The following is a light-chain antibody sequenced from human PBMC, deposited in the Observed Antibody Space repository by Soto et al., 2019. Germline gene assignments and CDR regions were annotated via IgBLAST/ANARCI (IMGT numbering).Light chain of an antibody. J-gene: IGKJ5*01. Sequence: IVLTQSPGTLSLSRGERATLSCRASPSVSSSYLAWYQQKPGQAPRLLIYGASTRATGVPARFSATGSETDFTLTISGLQSGDSAVYFCQQYNNWPFSFGQGTRLEIK. CDR1: PSVSSSY. CDR3: QQYNNWPFS. CDR2: GAS. V-gene: IGKV3-15*01.